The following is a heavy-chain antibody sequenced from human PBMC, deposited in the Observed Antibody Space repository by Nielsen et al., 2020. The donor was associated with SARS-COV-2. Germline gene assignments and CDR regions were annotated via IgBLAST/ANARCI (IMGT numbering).Heavy chain of an antibody. CDR3: ARALAYYYDSSGYYFDY. J-gene: IGHJ4*02. CDR1: GGTFSSYA. Sequence: SVKVSCKASGGTFSSYAISWVRQAPGQGLEWMGGIIPIFGTANYAQKFQGRVTITADESTSTAYMELSSLRSEDTAVYYCARALAYYYDSSGYYFDYWGQGTLVTVSS. V-gene: IGHV1-69*13. CDR2: IIPIFGTA. D-gene: IGHD3-22*01.